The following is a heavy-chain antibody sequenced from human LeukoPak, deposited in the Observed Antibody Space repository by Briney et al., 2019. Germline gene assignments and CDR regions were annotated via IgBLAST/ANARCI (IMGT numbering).Heavy chain of an antibody. Sequence: TSETLSLTCTVSGGSISSYYWSWIRQPPGKGLEWIGSIYYSGSTYYNPSLKSRVTISVDTSKNQFSLKLSSVTAADTAVYYCARDMYYYGSGSFDYWGQGTLVTVSS. V-gene: IGHV4-59*12. CDR1: GGSISSYY. J-gene: IGHJ4*02. CDR2: IYYSGST. D-gene: IGHD3-10*01. CDR3: ARDMYYYGSGSFDY.